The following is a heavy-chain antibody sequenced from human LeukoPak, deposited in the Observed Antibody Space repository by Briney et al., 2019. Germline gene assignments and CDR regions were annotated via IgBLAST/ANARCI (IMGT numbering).Heavy chain of an antibody. CDR1: GGSISSYY. V-gene: IGHV4-59*08. D-gene: IGHD2-15*01. CDR3: ARHGCSGGSCYGAFDAFDI. Sequence: ETLSLTCTVSGGSISSYYWSWIRQPPGKGLEWIGYIYYSGSTNYNPSLKSRVTISVDTSKNQFSLKLSSVTAADTAVYYCARHGCSGGSCYGAFDAFDIRGQGTMVTVSS. CDR2: IYYSGST. J-gene: IGHJ3*02.